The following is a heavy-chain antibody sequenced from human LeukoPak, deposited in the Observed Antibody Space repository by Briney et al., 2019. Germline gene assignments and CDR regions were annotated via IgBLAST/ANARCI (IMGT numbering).Heavy chain of an antibody. D-gene: IGHD3-10*01. CDR3: ARDSGQQSYYYYYYGMDV. J-gene: IGHJ6*02. CDR1: GFTFSRYW. V-gene: IGHV3-74*01. CDR2: TNGDGRST. Sequence: GGSLRLSCAASGFTFSRYWMSWVRQAPGKGLVWVSRTNGDGRSTDYADSVKGRFTISRDNSKNTLYLQMNSLRAEDTAVYYCARDSGQQSYYYYYYGMDVWGQGTTVTVSS.